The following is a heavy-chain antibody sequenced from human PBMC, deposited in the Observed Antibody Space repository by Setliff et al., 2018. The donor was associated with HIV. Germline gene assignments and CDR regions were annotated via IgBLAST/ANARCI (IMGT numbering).Heavy chain of an antibody. J-gene: IGHJ3*02. V-gene: IGHV4-39*07. CDR2: IHYSGTT. D-gene: IGHD7-27*01. Sequence: SETLSLTCTVSGASISDSKYYWGWIRQPPGKGLEWIGNIHYSGTTYYNPSLRSRVTISIDTSKTQFSLKLSSLTAADTAVYYCARLWGSAQAFDIWGQGTMVTVSS. CDR1: GASISDSKYY. CDR3: ARLWGSAQAFDI.